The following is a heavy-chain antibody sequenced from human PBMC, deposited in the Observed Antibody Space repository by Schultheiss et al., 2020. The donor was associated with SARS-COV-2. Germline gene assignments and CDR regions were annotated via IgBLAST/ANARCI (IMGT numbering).Heavy chain of an antibody. CDR2: IYYSGST. J-gene: IGHJ5*02. V-gene: IGHV4-31*03. D-gene: IGHD2-2*01. CDR3: ARGTIVVPRGGFDP. Sequence: TLSLTCTVSGGSISSGGYYWSWIRQHPGKGLEWIGYIYYSGSTNYNPSLKSRVTISVDTSKNQFSLKLSSVTAADTAVYYCARGTIVVPRGGFDPWGQGTLVTVSS. CDR1: GGSISSGGYY.